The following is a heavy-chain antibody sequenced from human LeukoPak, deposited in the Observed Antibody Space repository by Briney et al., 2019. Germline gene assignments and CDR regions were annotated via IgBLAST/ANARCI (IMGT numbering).Heavy chain of an antibody. CDR3: AKVHLDVGATSAFDI. Sequence: SLRLSCAASGFTFSSYGMHWVRQAPGKGLEWVAVISYDGSNKYYADSVKGRFTISRDNSKNTLYLQMNSLRAEDTAVYYCAKVHLDVGATSAFDIWGQGTMVTVSS. CDR1: GFTFSSYG. J-gene: IGHJ3*02. V-gene: IGHV3-30*18. D-gene: IGHD1-26*01. CDR2: ISYDGSNK.